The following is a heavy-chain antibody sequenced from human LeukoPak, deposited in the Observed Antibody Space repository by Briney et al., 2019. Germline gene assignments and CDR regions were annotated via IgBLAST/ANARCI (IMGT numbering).Heavy chain of an antibody. V-gene: IGHV5-51*01. CDR3: ARATMVRGDNPYFDY. Sequence: GESLKISCKGSGYSFTKYWIGWVRQMPGKGLEWMGIIYPGDSDTRYSPSFQGQVTISADKSISTAYLQWSSLKASDTAMYYCARATMVRGDNPYFDYWGQGTLVTVSS. CDR1: GYSFTKYW. J-gene: IGHJ4*02. D-gene: IGHD3-10*01. CDR2: IYPGDSDT.